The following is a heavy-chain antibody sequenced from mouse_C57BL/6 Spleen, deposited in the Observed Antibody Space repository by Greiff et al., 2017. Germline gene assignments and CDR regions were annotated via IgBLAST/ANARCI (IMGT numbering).Heavy chain of an antibody. D-gene: IGHD2-4*01. CDR1: GYSITSGYY. J-gene: IGHJ3*01. CDR3: ARDGYDDASY. Sequence: EVKLMESGPGLVKPSQSLSLTCSVTGYSITSGYYWNWIRQFPGNKLEWMGYISYDGSNNYNPSLKNRISITRDTSKNQFFLKLNSVTTEDTATYYCARDGYDDASYWGQGTLVTVSA. CDR2: ISYDGSN. V-gene: IGHV3-6*01.